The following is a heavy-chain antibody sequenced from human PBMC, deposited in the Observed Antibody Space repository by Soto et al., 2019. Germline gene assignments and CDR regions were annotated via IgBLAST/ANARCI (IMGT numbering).Heavy chain of an antibody. Sequence: EVQLLESGGGLVQPGGSLRLSCAASGFTFSNYAMNWVRQAPGKGLEWVSAICGSGSTYYADSVKGRFTISRDNSKNTLYLQMNRLRAEDTAVYYCARVTLRLDYFGYWAPRSLVSVPS. D-gene: IGHD5-12*01. V-gene: IGHV3-23*01. CDR1: GFTFSNYA. CDR3: ARVTLRLDYFGY. J-gene: IGHJ4*02. CDR2: ICGSGST.